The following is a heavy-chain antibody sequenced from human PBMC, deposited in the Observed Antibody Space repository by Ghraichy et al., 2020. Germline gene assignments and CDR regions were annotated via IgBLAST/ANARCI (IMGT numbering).Heavy chain of an antibody. V-gene: IGHV4-59*01. CDR2: IYYSGST. Sequence: SETLALTCTVSGGSISAYYWIWIRQPPGKGLEWIGYIYYSGSTNYNPSLKSRVTISVDTSKNQFSLKLRSMTAADTAVYYCARSPDFWRFDPWGQGTLVTVSS. CDR3: ARSPDFWRFDP. J-gene: IGHJ5*02. D-gene: IGHD3-3*01. CDR1: GGSISAYY.